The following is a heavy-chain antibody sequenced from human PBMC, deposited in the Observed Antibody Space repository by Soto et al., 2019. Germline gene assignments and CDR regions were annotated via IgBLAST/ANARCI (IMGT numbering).Heavy chain of an antibody. D-gene: IGHD3-10*01. CDR3: PKDALLGELSSDFQY. CDR1: GFTFSNAW. J-gene: IGHJ1*01. Sequence: EVQLVESGGGSVKPGAFLRLSCAASGFTFSNAWMNWVRQAPGKGLEWVGRVKTKTDGGTTDYAAAVKGRFTISRDDSKNPNSLQMKSLKTEDTAVYYCPKDALLGELSSDFQYWGEGTLVTVSS. CDR2: VKTKTDGGTT. V-gene: IGHV3-15*07.